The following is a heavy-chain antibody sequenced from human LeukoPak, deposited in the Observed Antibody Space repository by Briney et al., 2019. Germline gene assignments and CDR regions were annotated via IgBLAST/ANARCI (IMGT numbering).Heavy chain of an antibody. Sequence: AGGSLRLSCAASNFAFSTYAMSWVRQAPGKGLEWVPTISGGGDVTYYADSVKGLFTISRDNAKNSLYLQMNSLRAEDTAVYYCARVFLMSRGAFDIWGQGTMVTVSS. CDR1: NFAFSTYA. V-gene: IGHV3-23*01. J-gene: IGHJ3*02. D-gene: IGHD2-21*01. CDR2: ISGGGDVT. CDR3: ARVFLMSRGAFDI.